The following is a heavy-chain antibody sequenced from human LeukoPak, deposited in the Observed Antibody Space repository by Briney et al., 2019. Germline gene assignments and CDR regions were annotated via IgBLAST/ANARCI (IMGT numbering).Heavy chain of an antibody. D-gene: IGHD6-19*01. CDR3: AKDQGIAVAGTDDAFDI. CDR2: IAYDGSNE. CDR1: GFTFSNYG. Sequence: GRSLRLSCAASGFTFSNYGMHWVRQAPGKGLEWVVVIAYDGSNEYYAEFVKGRFTISRDNSKNTLYLQMYSLRAEDTAVYFCAKDQGIAVAGTDDAFDIWGQGTRVTVSS. V-gene: IGHV3-30*18. J-gene: IGHJ3*02.